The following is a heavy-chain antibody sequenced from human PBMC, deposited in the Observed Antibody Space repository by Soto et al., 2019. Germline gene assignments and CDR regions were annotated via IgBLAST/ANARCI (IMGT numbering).Heavy chain of an antibody. Sequence: ASVKVSCKASGYTFTSYDVNWVRQATGQGLEWMGWMNPNSGNTGYAQKFQGRVTMTRNTSISTAYMELSSLRSEDTAVYYCARAFTYYDFWSGYHPGYFDYWGQGTLVTDSS. D-gene: IGHD3-3*01. CDR1: GYTFTSYD. CDR3: ARAFTYYDFWSGYHPGYFDY. CDR2: MNPNSGNT. V-gene: IGHV1-8*01. J-gene: IGHJ4*02.